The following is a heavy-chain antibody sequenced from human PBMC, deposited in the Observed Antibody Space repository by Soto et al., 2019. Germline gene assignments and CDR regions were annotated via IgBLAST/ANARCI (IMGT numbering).Heavy chain of an antibody. CDR3: ARDPYDILTGYP. Sequence: SVKVSCKASVGTFSSNAISWVRQAPGQGLEWMGGIIPIFGTANYAQKFQGRVTITADESTSTAYMELSSLRSEDTAVYYCARDPYDILTGYPWGQGTLVTVS. J-gene: IGHJ5*02. V-gene: IGHV1-69*13. D-gene: IGHD3-9*01. CDR2: IIPIFGTA. CDR1: VGTFSSNA.